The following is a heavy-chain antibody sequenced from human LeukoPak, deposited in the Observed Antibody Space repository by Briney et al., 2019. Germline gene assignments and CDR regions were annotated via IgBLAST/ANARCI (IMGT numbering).Heavy chain of an antibody. CDR1: GFTFSSYW. CDR3: ARDLPVVGAPGFDY. J-gene: IGHJ4*02. Sequence: GGSLRLSCAASGFTFSSYWMSWVRQAPGKGLEWVANIKQDGSEKLYVDSVKGRFTISRDNAKNSLYLQMNSLRAEDTAVYYCARDLPVVGAPGFDYWGQGTLVTVSS. CDR2: IKQDGSEK. V-gene: IGHV3-7*01. D-gene: IGHD1-26*01.